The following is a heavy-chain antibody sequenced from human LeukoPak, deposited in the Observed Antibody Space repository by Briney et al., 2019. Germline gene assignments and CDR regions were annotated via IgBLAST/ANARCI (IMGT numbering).Heavy chain of an antibody. D-gene: IGHD5-12*01. CDR1: GGTFSSYA. CDR3: ARDNSGYEGPGFDY. Sequence: SVKVSCKASGGTFSSYAISWVRQAPGQGLEWMGGIIPIFGTANYAQKFQGRVTITADESTSTAYMELSSLRSEDTAVYCCARDNSGYEGPGFDYWGQGTLVTVSS. J-gene: IGHJ4*02. CDR2: IIPIFGTA. V-gene: IGHV1-69*13.